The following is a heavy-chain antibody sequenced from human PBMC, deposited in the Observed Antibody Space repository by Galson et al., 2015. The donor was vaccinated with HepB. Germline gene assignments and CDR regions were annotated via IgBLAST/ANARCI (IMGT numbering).Heavy chain of an antibody. J-gene: IGHJ4*02. D-gene: IGHD3-3*01. Sequence: PALVKPTQTLTLTCTFFGFSLSTSGVGVGWIRQPPGKALEWLALIYWDDDKRYSPSLKSRLTITKDTSKNQVVLTMTNMDPGDTATYYCAHSHKIATYYDFWSGYSYWGQGTLVTVSS. CDR3: AHSHKIATYYDFWSGYSY. CDR1: GFSLSTSGVG. CDR2: IYWDDDK. V-gene: IGHV2-5*02.